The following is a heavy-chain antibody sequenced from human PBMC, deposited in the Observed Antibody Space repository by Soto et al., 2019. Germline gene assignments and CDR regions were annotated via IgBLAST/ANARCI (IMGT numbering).Heavy chain of an antibody. CDR3: ARGWFGPDV. Sequence: EVQLVDSGGGLVQPGGSLRLSCAASEFTFSGRSVHWVRQAPGKGLVWVSGIDKVGTDSTYADSVKGRVTSSRDNAKNTVYLQMHGLRVEDTAVYYWARGWFGPDVWGKGTTVTVSS. J-gene: IGHJ6*03. CDR1: EFTFSGRS. D-gene: IGHD3-10*01. V-gene: IGHV3-74*01. CDR2: IDKVGTDS.